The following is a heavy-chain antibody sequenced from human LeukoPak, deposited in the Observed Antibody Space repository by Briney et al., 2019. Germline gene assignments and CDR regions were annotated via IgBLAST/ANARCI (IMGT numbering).Heavy chain of an antibody. CDR2: IYHSGST. J-gene: IGHJ4*02. CDR3: ARGVVVTAIYFDY. D-gene: IGHD2-21*02. CDR1: GYSISSGYY. Sequence: PSETLSLTCTVSGYSISSGYYWGWIRQPPGQGLEWIESIYHSGSTYYNPSLKSRVTISVDTSKNQFSLKLSSVTAADTAVYYCARGVVVTAIYFDYWGQGTLVTVSS. V-gene: IGHV4-38-2*02.